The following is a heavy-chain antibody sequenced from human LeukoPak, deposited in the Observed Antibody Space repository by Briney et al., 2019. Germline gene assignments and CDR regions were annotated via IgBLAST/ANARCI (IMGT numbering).Heavy chain of an antibody. V-gene: IGHV1-69*06. Sequence: GASVKVSCKTSGNTFISDYIHWVRQAPGQGLEWMARIIPIFGTANYAQRFQGRVTISADNSLSTAYMELSSLRSEDTAVYYCASPYDYGDHYLDALDIWGQGTMVTVSS. CDR1: GNTFISDY. D-gene: IGHD4-17*01. CDR3: ASPYDYGDHYLDALDI. CDR2: IIPIFGTA. J-gene: IGHJ3*02.